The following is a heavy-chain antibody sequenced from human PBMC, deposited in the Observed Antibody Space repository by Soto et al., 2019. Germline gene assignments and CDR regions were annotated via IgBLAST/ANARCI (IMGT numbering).Heavy chain of an antibody. V-gene: IGHV3-21*01. CDR3: AREKRYSGSGYFDY. Sequence: AGGSLRLSCAASGFTFSSYSMNWVRQAPGKGLEWVSSISSSSSYIYYADSVKGRFTISRDNAKNSLYLQMNSLRAEDTAVYYCAREKRYSGSGYFDYWGQGTLVTVSS. D-gene: IGHD1-26*01. J-gene: IGHJ4*02. CDR1: GFTFSSYS. CDR2: ISSSSSYI.